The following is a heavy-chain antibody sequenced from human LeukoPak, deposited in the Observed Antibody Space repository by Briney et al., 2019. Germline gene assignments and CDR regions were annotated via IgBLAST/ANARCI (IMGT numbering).Heavy chain of an antibody. J-gene: IGHJ3*02. CDR3: ARPPDYYDSSGYQDNWAFDI. V-gene: IGHV1-69*13. CDR1: GGTFSSYA. Sequence: GASVKVSCKASGGTFSSYAISWVRQAPGQGLEWMGGIISIFGTANYAQKFQGRVTITADESTSTAYMELSSLRSEDTAVYYCARPPDYYDSSGYQDNWAFDIWGQGTMVTVSS. D-gene: IGHD3-22*01. CDR2: IISIFGTA.